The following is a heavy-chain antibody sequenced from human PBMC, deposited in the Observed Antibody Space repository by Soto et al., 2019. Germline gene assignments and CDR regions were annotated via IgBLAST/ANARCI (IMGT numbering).Heavy chain of an antibody. CDR3: ASNSGTYYDFWSGYPPDY. CDR1: GGTFSSYA. Sequence: QVQLVQSGAEVKKPGSSVKVSCKASGGTFSSYAISWVRQAPGQGLEWMGGIIPIFGTANYAQKVQGRVTITADEATSTAYMELSSLRSEDTAVYYCASNSGTYYDFWSGYPPDYWGQGTLVTVSS. CDR2: IIPIFGTA. D-gene: IGHD3-3*01. V-gene: IGHV1-69*12. J-gene: IGHJ4*02.